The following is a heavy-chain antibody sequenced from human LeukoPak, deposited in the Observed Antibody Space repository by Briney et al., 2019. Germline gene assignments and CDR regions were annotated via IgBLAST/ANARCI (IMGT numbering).Heavy chain of an antibody. V-gene: IGHV3-48*03. CDR1: GFTFSSYE. Sequence: PGGSLRLSCAASGFTFSSYEMNWVRQAPGKGLEWVSYISSSGSTIYYADFVKGRFTISRDNAKNSLYLQMNSLRAEDTAVYYCARDGDIVATICYFDYWGQGTLVTVSS. CDR3: ARDGDIVATICYFDY. D-gene: IGHD5-12*01. CDR2: ISSSGSTI. J-gene: IGHJ4*02.